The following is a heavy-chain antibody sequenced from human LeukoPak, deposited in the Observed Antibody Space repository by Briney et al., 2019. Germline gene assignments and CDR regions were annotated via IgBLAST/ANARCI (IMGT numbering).Heavy chain of an antibody. Sequence: SETLSHTCTVSGGSISSFFWSWIRQPPGKGLEWIWRIYTSGSTNYNPSLKSRVTMSVDTSKNQFSLKLSSVTAADTAVYYCARDDIVVVPAATEAYYYYYMDVWGKGTTVTVSS. J-gene: IGHJ6*03. D-gene: IGHD2-2*01. V-gene: IGHV4-4*07. CDR3: ARDDIVVVPAATEAYYYYYMDV. CDR2: IYTSGST. CDR1: GGSISSFF.